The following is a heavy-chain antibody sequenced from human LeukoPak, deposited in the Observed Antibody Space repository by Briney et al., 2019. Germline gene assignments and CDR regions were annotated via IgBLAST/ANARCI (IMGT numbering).Heavy chain of an antibody. D-gene: IGHD3-16*01. J-gene: IGHJ4*02. V-gene: IGHV3-74*01. Sequence: PGGSLRLSCAVSGFTFSTYGMNWVRQAQGKGLVWVSLINNDGHTTVYADSVKGRFTISRDNAKNTLYLQMNSLRAEDTAVYYCGRDFWGSIDHWGQGTLVTVSS. CDR1: GFTFSTYG. CDR3: GRDFWGSIDH. CDR2: INNDGHTT.